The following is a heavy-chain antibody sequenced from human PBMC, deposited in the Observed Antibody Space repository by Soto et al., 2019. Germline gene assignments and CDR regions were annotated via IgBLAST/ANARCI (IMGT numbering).Heavy chain of an antibody. Sequence: GGSLRLSCAASGFTFSNAWMSWVRQAPGKGLEWVGRIKSKTDGGTTDYAAPVKGRFTISRDDSKNTLYLQMNSLKTEDTAVYYCTTRTYCSSTSCYVDYMDVWGKGTTVTVSS. CDR3: TTRTYCSSTSCYVDYMDV. J-gene: IGHJ6*03. CDR2: IKSKTDGGTT. CDR1: GFTFSNAW. V-gene: IGHV3-15*01. D-gene: IGHD2-2*01.